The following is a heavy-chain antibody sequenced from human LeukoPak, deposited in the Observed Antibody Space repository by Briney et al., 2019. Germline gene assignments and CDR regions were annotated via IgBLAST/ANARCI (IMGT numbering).Heavy chain of an antibody. Sequence: GGSLRLSCAASGFTFSSYSMNWVRQAPGKGLEWVSSISSSSSYIYYADSVKGRFTISRDNAKNSLYLQMNSLRAEDTAVYYCARAETRYCSSTSCYRYAFDIWGQGTMVTVSS. CDR1: GFTFSSYS. CDR2: ISSSSSYI. V-gene: IGHV3-21*01. D-gene: IGHD2-2*02. CDR3: ARAETRYCSSTSCYRYAFDI. J-gene: IGHJ3*02.